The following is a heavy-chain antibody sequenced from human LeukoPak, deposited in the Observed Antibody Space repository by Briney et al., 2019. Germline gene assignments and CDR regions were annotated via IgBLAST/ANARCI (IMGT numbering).Heavy chain of an antibody. CDR1: GYSISSGYY. D-gene: IGHD1-26*01. J-gene: IGHJ4*02. Sequence: SETLSLTCTVSGYSISSGYYWGWIRQPPGKGLEWIGSIYHSGCTYYNPSLKSRVTISVDTSKNQFYLKLSSVTAADTAVYYCAITRALGAADYYVDYWGQGNLVTVSS. CDR2: IYHSGCT. V-gene: IGHV4-38-2*02. CDR3: AITRALGAADYYVDY.